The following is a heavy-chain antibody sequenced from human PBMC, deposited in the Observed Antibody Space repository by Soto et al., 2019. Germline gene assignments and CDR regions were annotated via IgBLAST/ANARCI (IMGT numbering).Heavy chain of an antibody. CDR2: IFYSGST. CDR3: ATQTGLYYYGMDV. Sequence: SETVSLTCTVSGGSINAFFWSWVRQPPGKGLESIGYIFYSGSTNYNPSLKSRVTISLDTSKTQFSLNLTSVTAADMAVYYCATQTGLYYYGMDVWGQGTTVTVSS. CDR1: GGSINAFF. V-gene: IGHV4-59*01. J-gene: IGHJ6*02.